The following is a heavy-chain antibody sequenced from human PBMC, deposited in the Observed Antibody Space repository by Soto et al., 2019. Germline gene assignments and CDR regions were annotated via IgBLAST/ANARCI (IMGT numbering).Heavy chain of an antibody. V-gene: IGHV1-18*01. Sequence: VASVKVSCKASGYTFTSYGISWVRQAPGQGLEWMGWISAYNGNTNYAQKLQGRVTMTTDTSTSTAYMELRSLRSDDTAVYYCARMGGYSGDYNWFDPWGQGTLVIVSS. CDR1: GYTFTSYG. D-gene: IGHD5-18*01. CDR3: ARMGGYSGDYNWFDP. J-gene: IGHJ5*02. CDR2: ISAYNGNT.